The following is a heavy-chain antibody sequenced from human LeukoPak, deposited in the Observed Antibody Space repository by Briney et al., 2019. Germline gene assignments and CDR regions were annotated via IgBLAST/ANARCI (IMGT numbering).Heavy chain of an antibody. CDR2: ISWDGDTT. CDR1: GFTFDDYL. D-gene: IGHD4-17*01. J-gene: IGHJ5*02. Sequence: GGSLRLSCAASGFTFDDYLMHWVRQAPGKGLEWVSLISWDGDTTYYADSVKGRFTISRDNAKNTLYLQMNSLRAEDTAVYYCARADYGDYDPPSINWFDPWGKGTLVTVSS. V-gene: IGHV3-43*01. CDR3: ARADYGDYDPPSINWFDP.